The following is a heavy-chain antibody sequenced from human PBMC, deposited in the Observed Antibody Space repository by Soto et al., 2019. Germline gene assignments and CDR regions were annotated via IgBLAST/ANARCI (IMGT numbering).Heavy chain of an antibody. J-gene: IGHJ3*02. CDR2: FRTGADDGTT. CDR1: GFTFSSYS. CDR3: AKATATGGGAFDI. D-gene: IGHD2-8*02. V-gene: IGHV3-23*01. Sequence: GGSLRLSCAASGFTFSSYSMSWVRQAPGKGLEWVSGFRTGADDGTTYYADSVKGRFTISRDISKNTLFLQMNSLRAEDTAIYYCAKATATGGGAFDICGQGTMVTVSS.